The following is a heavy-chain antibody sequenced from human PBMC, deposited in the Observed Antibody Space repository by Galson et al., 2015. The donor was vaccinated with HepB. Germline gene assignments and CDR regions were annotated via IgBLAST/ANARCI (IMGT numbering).Heavy chain of an antibody. CDR2: ISDNSRRT. J-gene: IGHJ4*02. V-gene: IGHV3-48*01. D-gene: IGHD3-3*01. CDR3: AIYHGYEFWSGYFMYYFDY. Sequence: SLRLSCAASGFSFSRYNMNWVRQAPGTGPQWVSYISDNSRRTYYADSVQGRFIISRDNARNSLYLQMTSLRAEDTAVYYCAIYHGYEFWSGYFMYYFDYWGQGALVTVSS. CDR1: GFSFSRYN.